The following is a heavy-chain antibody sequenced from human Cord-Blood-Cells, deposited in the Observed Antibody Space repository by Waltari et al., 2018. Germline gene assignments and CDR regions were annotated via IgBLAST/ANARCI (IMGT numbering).Heavy chain of an antibody. CDR1: GATFSSYA. V-gene: IGHV1-69*01. J-gene: IGHJ4*02. D-gene: IGHD3-22*01. CDR3: ARVYYDSSGYYYY. Sequence: QVQLVQSGAEVKKPGSSVKVSCKASGATFSSYAISWVRQAPGQGLEWMGGIIPIFGTANYAQRFQGRVTITADESTSTAYMELSSLRSEDTAVYYCARVYYDSSGYYYYWGQGTLVTVSS. CDR2: IIPIFGTA.